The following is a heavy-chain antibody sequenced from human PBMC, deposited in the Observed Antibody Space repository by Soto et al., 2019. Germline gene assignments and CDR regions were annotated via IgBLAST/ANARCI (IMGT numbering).Heavy chain of an antibody. CDR3: AREGSDYDDSSGYDHYFDF. CDR1: GGTFSSYA. J-gene: IGHJ4*02. CDR2: IIPIFGTV. Sequence: QVQLVQSGAEVKKPGSSVKVSCKASGGTFSSYAISWVRQAPGQGLEWMGGIIPIFGTVNYAQKFQGRVTITADDSTSTAYMELSSLRSEDTAVYYCAREGSDYDDSSGYDHYFDFWGQGTLVTVSS. D-gene: IGHD3-22*01. V-gene: IGHV1-69*12.